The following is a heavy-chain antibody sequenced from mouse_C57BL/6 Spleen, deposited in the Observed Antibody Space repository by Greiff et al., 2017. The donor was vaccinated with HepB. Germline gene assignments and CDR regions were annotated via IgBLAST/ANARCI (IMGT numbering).Heavy chain of an antibody. Sequence: QVQLQQSGPGLVQPSQSLSITCTVSGFSFTSYGVHWVRQSPGKGLEWLGVIWSGGSTDYNAAFISRLSISKDNSKIQVFFKMNSLQADDTAIYYCARGDYYGYYFDYWGQGTTLTVSS. CDR2: IWSGGST. CDR1: GFSFTSYG. CDR3: ARGDYYGYYFDY. J-gene: IGHJ2*01. D-gene: IGHD1-1*01. V-gene: IGHV2-2*01.